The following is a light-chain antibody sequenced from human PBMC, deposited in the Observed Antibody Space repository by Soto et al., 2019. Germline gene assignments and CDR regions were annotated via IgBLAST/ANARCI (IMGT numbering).Light chain of an antibody. CDR3: FSYPSSSTYV. J-gene: IGLJ1*01. CDR1: SSDIGSYDY. Sequence: SALAQPASVSGSPGQSITIACTGSSSDIGSYDYVSWYQHHPGKAPKLIICEVSNRPSGVSDRFSGSKSGSTASLTISGLQAHDEADYYYFSYPSSSTYVFGTGTKVTVL. V-gene: IGLV2-14*01. CDR2: EVS.